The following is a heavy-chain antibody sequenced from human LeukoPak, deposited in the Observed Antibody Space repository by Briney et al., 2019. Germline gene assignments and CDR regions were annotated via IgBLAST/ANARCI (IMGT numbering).Heavy chain of an antibody. J-gene: IGHJ5*02. CDR1: GGTFSSYA. Sequence: GSSVKVSCKASGGTFSSYAISWVRQAPGQGLEWMGRIIPIFGIANYAQKFQGRVTITADKSTSTAYMELASPRSEHTAVHYCGRDRGIEAPVTRIDPPPDNCFDPWGQGPRVPVPS. CDR3: GRDRGIEAPVTRIDPPPDNCFDP. CDR2: IIPIFGIA. V-gene: IGHV1-69*04. D-gene: IGHD6-13*01.